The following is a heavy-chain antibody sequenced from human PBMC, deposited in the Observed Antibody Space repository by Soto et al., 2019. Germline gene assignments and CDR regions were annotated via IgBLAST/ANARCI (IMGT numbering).Heavy chain of an antibody. CDR2: ISSSSSTI. CDR3: ARDPPTYYYGSGSQHDAFDI. D-gene: IGHD3-10*01. J-gene: IGHJ3*02. V-gene: IGHV3-48*01. Sequence: GGSLRLSCAASGFTFSSYSMNWVRQAPGKGLEWVSYISSSSSTIYYADSVKGRFTISRDNAKNSLYLQMNSLRAEDTAVYYCARDPPTYYYGSGSQHDAFDIWGQGTMVTVSS. CDR1: GFTFSSYS.